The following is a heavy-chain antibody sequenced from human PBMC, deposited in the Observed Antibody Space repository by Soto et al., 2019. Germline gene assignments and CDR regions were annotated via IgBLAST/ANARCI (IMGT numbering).Heavy chain of an antibody. CDR3: ARDSLAYYYGSGSWSDP. V-gene: IGHV4-34*01. D-gene: IGHD3-10*01. CDR2: INHSGST. CDR1: GGSFSRYY. Sequence: SETLSLTCAVYGGSFSRYYWSWIRQPPGKGLEWIGEINHSGSTNYNPSLKSRVTISVDTSKNQFSLKLSSVTAADTAVYYCARDSLAYYYGSGSWSDPWGQGTLVTVSS. J-gene: IGHJ5*02.